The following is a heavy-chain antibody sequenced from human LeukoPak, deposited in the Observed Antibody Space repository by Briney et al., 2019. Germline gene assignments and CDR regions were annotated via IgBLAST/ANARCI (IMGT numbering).Heavy chain of an antibody. CDR1: AFTFSAYG. Sequence: GGSLRLSCAASAFTFSAYGMHWVRQPPGKGLEWVSYISSSSSTIYYADSVKGRFTISRDNAKNSLYLQMNSLRAEEMAVYYCARGVDIVATIWSPVRAYMDVWGKGTTVTVSS. V-gene: IGHV3-48*01. D-gene: IGHD5-12*01. J-gene: IGHJ6*03. CDR2: ISSSSSTI. CDR3: ARGVDIVATIWSPVRAYMDV.